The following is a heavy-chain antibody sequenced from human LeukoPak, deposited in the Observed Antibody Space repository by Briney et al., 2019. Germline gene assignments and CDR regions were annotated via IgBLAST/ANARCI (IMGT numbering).Heavy chain of an antibody. J-gene: IGHJ6*03. D-gene: IGHD3-22*01. CDR3: AKDNDRSGYNVRLYYMDV. V-gene: IGHV3-33*06. CDR1: GFTFGNYG. Sequence: HPGGSLRLSCAASGFTFGNYGMHWVRQAPGKGLEWVAVIWYDGSNKYYADSVKGRFTISRDNSKNTLYLQMNSLRAEDTAVYYCAKDNDRSGYNVRLYYMDVWGKGTTVTVSS. CDR2: IWYDGSNK.